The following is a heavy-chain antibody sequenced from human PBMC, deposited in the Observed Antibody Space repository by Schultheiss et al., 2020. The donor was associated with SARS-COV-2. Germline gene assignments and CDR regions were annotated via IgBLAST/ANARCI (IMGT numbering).Heavy chain of an antibody. V-gene: IGHV4-39*07. CDR1: GGSISSSSYY. J-gene: IGHJ6*02. D-gene: IGHD1-7*01. CDR3: ARAYNWNYGLRGWSYYYGMDV. CDR2: INHSGST. Sequence: SQTLSLTCTVSGGSISSSSYYWSWIRQPPGKGLEWIGEINHSGSTNYNPSLKSRVTISVDTSKNQFSLKLSSVTAADTAVYYCARAYNWNYGLRGWSYYYGMDVWGQGTTVTVSS.